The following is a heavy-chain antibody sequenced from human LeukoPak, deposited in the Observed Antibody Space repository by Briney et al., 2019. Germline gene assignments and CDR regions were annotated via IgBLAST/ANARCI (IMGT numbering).Heavy chain of an antibody. V-gene: IGHV3-7*01. J-gene: IGHJ4*02. CDR2: IKQDGSEK. D-gene: IGHD1-26*01. CDR1: GFTFSSYA. CDR3: ARDNSGSYYYN. Sequence: GGSLRLSCAASGFTFSSYAMSWVRQAPGKGLEWVANIKQDGSEKHYVDSVKGRFTISRDNAKNSLYLQMNSLRAEDTAIYYCARDNSGSYYYNWGQGTLVTVSS.